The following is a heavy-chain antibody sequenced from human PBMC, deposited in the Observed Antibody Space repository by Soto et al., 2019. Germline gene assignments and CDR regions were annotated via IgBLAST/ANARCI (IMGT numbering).Heavy chain of an antibody. CDR2: ISLYNGNT. V-gene: IGHV1-18*01. J-gene: IGHJ6*02. CDR1: GYTFTSYG. Sequence: ASVKVSCKASGYTFTSYGISWVRQAPGQGLEWMGWISLYNGNTNDAQKLQDRVTMTTDTSTSTAYMELRSLRSDDTAVYYCARDTWIVAARPAYYGLDVWGQGTTVTVSS. D-gene: IGHD6-6*01. CDR3: ARDTWIVAARPAYYGLDV.